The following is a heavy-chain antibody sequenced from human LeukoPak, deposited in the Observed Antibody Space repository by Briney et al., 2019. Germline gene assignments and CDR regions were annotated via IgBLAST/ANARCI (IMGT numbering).Heavy chain of an antibody. CDR3: ARDHGDDAFDI. CDR2: INSNRGGT. D-gene: IGHD3-3*01. CDR1: GYTFTNYY. J-gene: IGHJ3*02. Sequence: ASVKVSCKASGYTFTNYYIHWVRQAPGQGLEWMGWINSNRGGTNYAQKFQGRVTMTRDTSISTAYMELRSVRSDDTTVYYCARDHGDDAFDIWGPGTMVTVSS. V-gene: IGHV1-2*02.